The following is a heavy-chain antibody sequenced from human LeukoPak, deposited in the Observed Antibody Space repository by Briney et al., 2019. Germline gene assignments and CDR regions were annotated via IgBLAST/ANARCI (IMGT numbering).Heavy chain of an antibody. Sequence: TSETLSLTCTVSGGSISSYYWSWIRQPPGKGLEWIGQIFYSGSTNYNPSLKSRVTISVDTSKNQFSLNLSSVTAADTAVYYCARHSTRGLQLKSWGQGTLVTVSS. CDR2: IFYSGST. V-gene: IGHV4-59*08. CDR3: ARHSTRGLQLKS. D-gene: IGHD5-24*01. J-gene: IGHJ5*02. CDR1: GGSISSYY.